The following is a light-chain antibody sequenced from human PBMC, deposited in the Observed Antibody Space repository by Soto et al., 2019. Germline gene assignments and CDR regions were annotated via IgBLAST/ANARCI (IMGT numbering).Light chain of an antibody. J-gene: IGLJ1*01. Sequence: SVLTQPPSVSGSPGQSVTISCTGTSSDVGGYNYVSWYQQHPGKAPKLMIYEVSNRPSGISHRFSGSKSGNTASLTISGLRAEDEADYYCSSYTRQYTPSYVFGTGTKVTVL. CDR3: SSYTRQYTPSYV. CDR1: SSDVGGYNY. CDR2: EVS. V-gene: IGLV2-14*01.